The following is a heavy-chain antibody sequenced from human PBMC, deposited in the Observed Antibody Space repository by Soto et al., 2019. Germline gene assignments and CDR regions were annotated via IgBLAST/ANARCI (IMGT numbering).Heavy chain of an antibody. CDR1: GFTFSTYW. CDR3: AREGSGYYTPLDY. D-gene: IGHD3-22*01. J-gene: IGHJ4*02. V-gene: IGHV3-7*01. Sequence: EVQLMESGGGLVQPGGSLRLSCAASGFTFSTYWMDWVRQTPGKGLEWVANINQDGSEKNYVDSVKGRFTISRDNAKNSVYLQMNSLRVEDTAVYYCAREGSGYYTPLDYWGQGTLVTVAS. CDR2: INQDGSEK.